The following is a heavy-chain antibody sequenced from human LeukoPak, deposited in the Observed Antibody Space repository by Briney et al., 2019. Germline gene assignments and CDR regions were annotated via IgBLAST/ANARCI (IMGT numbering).Heavy chain of an antibody. V-gene: IGHV3-33*01. CDR2: IWYDGGNK. Sequence: GGSLRLSCAASGFTFSSYGMHWVRQAPGKGLEWVAVIWYDGGNKYYADSVKGRFTISRDNSKNTLYLQMNSLRAEDTAVYYCARDLDYGGNSQGFDYWGQGTLVTVSS. J-gene: IGHJ4*02. CDR1: GFTFSSYG. D-gene: IGHD4-23*01. CDR3: ARDLDYGGNSQGFDY.